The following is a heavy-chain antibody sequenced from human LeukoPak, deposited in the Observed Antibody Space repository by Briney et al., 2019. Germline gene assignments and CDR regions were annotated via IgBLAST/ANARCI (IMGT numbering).Heavy chain of an antibody. CDR3: AKDRTYYMDV. CDR1: GFTFSNYG. J-gene: IGHJ6*03. Sequence: GGTLRLSCAASGFTFSNYGMQWVRQAPGKGLEWVAFIRYDSINKYYADFVKGRFTISRDNSKNTLFLQMNTLRPEDTAVYYCAKDRTYYMDVWGKGTTVTISS. CDR2: IRYDSINK. V-gene: IGHV3-30*02.